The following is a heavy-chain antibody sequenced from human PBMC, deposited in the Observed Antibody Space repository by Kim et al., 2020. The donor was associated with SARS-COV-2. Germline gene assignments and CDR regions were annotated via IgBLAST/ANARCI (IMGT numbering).Heavy chain of an antibody. Sequence: ASVKVSCKASGYTFTSYDINWVRQATGQGLEWMGWMNPNSGNTDYAQKFQGRVTMTRNTSISTAYMELSSLRSEDTAVYYCARGHLKSVEVVIAPRPYYYYMDVWGEGTTVTVSS. CDR3: ARGHLKSVEVVIAPRPYYYYMDV. V-gene: IGHV1-8*01. D-gene: IGHD2-21*01. J-gene: IGHJ6*03. CDR1: GYTFTSYD. CDR2: MNPNSGNT.